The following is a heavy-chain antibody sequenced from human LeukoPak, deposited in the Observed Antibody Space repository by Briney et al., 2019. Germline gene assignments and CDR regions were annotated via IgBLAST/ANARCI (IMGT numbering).Heavy chain of an antibody. J-gene: IGHJ4*02. CDR3: ARLPYSSSPYYFDS. V-gene: IGHV4-39*07. Sequence: GSLRLSCAASGFTFSSYSMNWVRQAPGKGLEWIGSIYYSGSTYYNPSLKSRVTISIDTSKNQFSLKLSSVTAADTAVYYCARLPYSSSPYYFDSWGRGTLVTVSS. CDR2: IYYSGST. CDR1: GFTFSSYSMN. D-gene: IGHD6-13*01.